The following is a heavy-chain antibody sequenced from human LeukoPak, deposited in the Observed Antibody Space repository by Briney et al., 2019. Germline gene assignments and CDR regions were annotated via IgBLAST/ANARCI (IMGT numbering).Heavy chain of an antibody. CDR2: TYYRSKWYN. V-gene: IGHV6-1*01. J-gene: IGHJ4*02. CDR1: GDSVSSNSAA. Sequence: SQTLSLTCAISGDSVSSNSAAWNWIRQSPSRALEWLGRTYYRSKWYNDYAVSVKSRITINPDTSKNQFSLQLNSVTPEDTAVYYCARGLYYDFWPNYFDYWGQGTLVTVSS. D-gene: IGHD3-3*01. CDR3: ARGLYYDFWPNYFDY.